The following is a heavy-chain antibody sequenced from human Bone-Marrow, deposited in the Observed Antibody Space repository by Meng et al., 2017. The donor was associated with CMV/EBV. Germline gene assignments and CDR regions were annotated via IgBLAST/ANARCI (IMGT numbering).Heavy chain of an antibody. CDR3: ARGPIVGTTTDYYYGMDV. D-gene: IGHD1-26*01. CDR2: ISVYNGET. Sequence: ASVKVSCKGSGYTFASYGISWVRQAPGQGLEWMGWISVYNGETNYAQKFQDRVTMTTDTSTSIAYMELRSLRSDDSAVYYCARGPIVGTTTDYYYGMDVWGQGTTVTVSS. J-gene: IGHJ6*02. CDR1: GYTFASYG. V-gene: IGHV1-18*01.